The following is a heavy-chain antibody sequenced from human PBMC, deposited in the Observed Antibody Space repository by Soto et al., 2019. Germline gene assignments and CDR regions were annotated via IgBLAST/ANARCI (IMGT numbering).Heavy chain of an antibody. CDR1: GGSMISYY. D-gene: IGHD3-22*01. Sequence: PSETLSLTCTVSGGSMISYYWSWIRQPPGKGLEWIGEINHSGSTNYNPSLKSRVTISVDTSKNQFSLKLSSVTAADTAVYYCAREYDSSGYYAYYYYYYGMDVWGQGTTVTVSS. J-gene: IGHJ6*02. CDR2: INHSGST. CDR3: AREYDSSGYYAYYYYYYGMDV. V-gene: IGHV4-34*01.